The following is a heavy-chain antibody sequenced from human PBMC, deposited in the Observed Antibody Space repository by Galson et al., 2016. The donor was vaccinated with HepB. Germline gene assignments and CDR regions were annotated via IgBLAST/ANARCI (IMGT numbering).Heavy chain of an antibody. CDR3: ARQRSVGQQLYYFYYGMDV. CDR2: INTNTGNP. D-gene: IGHD6-13*01. V-gene: IGHV7-4-1*02. CDR1: GYTFISYA. Sequence: SVKVSCKASGYTFISYAMNWVRQTPGQGLEWLGWINTNTGNPTYAQGFTGRFVFSLDTSVSTAYLHISSLKAEDSAVYYCARQRSVGQQLYYFYYGMDVWGQGTTVTVSS. J-gene: IGHJ6*02.